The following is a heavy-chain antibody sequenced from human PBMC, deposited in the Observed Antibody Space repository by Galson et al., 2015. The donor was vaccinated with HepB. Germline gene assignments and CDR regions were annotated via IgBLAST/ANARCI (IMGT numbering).Heavy chain of an antibody. Sequence: SLRLSCAASGFTFSSYGMHWVRQAPGKGLEWVAVISYDGTNKYYADSVKGRFTISRDNSKNTLYLQMNSLRAEDTAVYYCAKDHQGGFYYVLGYAFDIWGQGTMVTVSS. J-gene: IGHJ3*02. D-gene: IGHD3-10*02. CDR3: AKDHQGGFYYVLGYAFDI. CDR1: GFTFSSYG. CDR2: ISYDGTNK. V-gene: IGHV3-30*18.